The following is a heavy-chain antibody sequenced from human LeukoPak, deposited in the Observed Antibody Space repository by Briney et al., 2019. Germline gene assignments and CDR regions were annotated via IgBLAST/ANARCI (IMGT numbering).Heavy chain of an antibody. V-gene: IGHV1-18*01. Sequence: ASVKVSCKASGYTFINYGISWVRQAPGQGLEWMGWISAENGNTGYVENLQGRITMTTDTSTSTAYMELRSLRSDDTAEYYCARGIAPTGRTRLDYWGQGTLVTVSS. CDR2: ISAENGNT. D-gene: IGHD6-13*01. J-gene: IGHJ4*02. CDR3: ARGIAPTGRTRLDY. CDR1: GYTFINYG.